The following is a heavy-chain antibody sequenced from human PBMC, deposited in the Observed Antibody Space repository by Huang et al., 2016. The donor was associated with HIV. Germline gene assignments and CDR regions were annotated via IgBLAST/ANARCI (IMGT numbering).Heavy chain of an antibody. CDR3: ARRGVAAKHFDF. CDR2: GYDNGNT. Sequence: QVHLRESGPGLVKPSETLSLSCSVSGDSMNSSYWHWVRQPPGKGLEWIGHGYDNGNTKYNASLRIRVTISVDTSKKQFYLKLDSGTAGDTAFYYCARRGVAAKHFDFWGQGIVVTVSS. CDR1: GDSMNSSY. D-gene: IGHD3-10*01. V-gene: IGHV4-59*13. J-gene: IGHJ4*02.